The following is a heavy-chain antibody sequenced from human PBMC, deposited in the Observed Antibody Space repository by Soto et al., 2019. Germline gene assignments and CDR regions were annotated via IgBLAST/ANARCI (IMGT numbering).Heavy chain of an antibody. J-gene: IGHJ6*02. D-gene: IGHD5-12*01. CDR3: AAEGGLRVDLDV. CDR2: IVVGSGNT. V-gene: IGHV1-58*01. Sequence: SVKVSCKASGFTFTSSAVQWVRQARGQRLEWIGWIVVGSGNTNYAQKFQERVTITRDMSTSTAYMELSSLRSEDTAVYYCAAEGGLRVDLDVWGQGTTVTVSS. CDR1: GFTFTSSA.